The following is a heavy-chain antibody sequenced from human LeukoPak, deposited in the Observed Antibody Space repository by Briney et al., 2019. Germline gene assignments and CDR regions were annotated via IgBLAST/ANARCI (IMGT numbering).Heavy chain of an antibody. J-gene: IGHJ3*02. CDR2: IWYDGNTK. CDR1: GFTFSSYG. D-gene: IGHD5-24*01. V-gene: IGHV3-33*01. CDR3: AGQETRAFDI. Sequence: GGSLRLSCAASGFTFSSYGMHCVRQAPGKGLGWVAVIWYDGNTKHYADSVEGRFTISRDNSRNTLYLQMNSLGAEDTAVYYCAGQETRAFDIWGQGTVVTVSS.